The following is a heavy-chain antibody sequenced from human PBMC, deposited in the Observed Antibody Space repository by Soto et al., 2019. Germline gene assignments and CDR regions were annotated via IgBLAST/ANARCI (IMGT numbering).Heavy chain of an antibody. D-gene: IGHD1-7*01. J-gene: IGHJ5*02. CDR1: GGTFSSYA. CDR3: ASRNWNYRWFDP. Sequence: SVKVSFKASGGTFSSYAISWVRQAPGQGLEWMGGIIPIFGTANYAQKFQGRVTITADESTSTAYMELSSLRSEDTAVYYCASRNWNYRWFDPWGQGTLVTVSS. CDR2: IIPIFGTA. V-gene: IGHV1-69*13.